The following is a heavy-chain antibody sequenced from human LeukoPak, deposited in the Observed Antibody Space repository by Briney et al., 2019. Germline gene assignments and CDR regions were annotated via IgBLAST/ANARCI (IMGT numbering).Heavy chain of an antibody. CDR3: ARYYIEGRCFDY. CDR1: GYTFTGYY. V-gene: IGHV1-2*02. Sequence: ASVKVSCKASGYTFTGYYMHWVRQAPGQGLEWMGWINPNSGGTDYAQKFQGRVTMTRDTSIRTAYMELSRLRSDDTAMYYCARYYIEGRCFDYWGQGTLVTVSS. J-gene: IGHJ4*02. D-gene: IGHD3-10*01. CDR2: INPNSGGT.